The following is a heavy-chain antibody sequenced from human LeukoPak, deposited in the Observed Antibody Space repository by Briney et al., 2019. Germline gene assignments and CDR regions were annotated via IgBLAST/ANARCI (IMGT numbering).Heavy chain of an antibody. CDR1: GFTFSSYW. V-gene: IGHV3-7*01. Sequence: GGSLRLSCAASGFTFSSYWMSWVRQAPGKGLEWVANIKQDGSEKYYVDSVKGRFTISRDNAKNSLYLQMNSLRDEDTAVYYSARETGIDRSSGWYVDYWGQGTLVTVSS. CDR2: IKQDGSEK. D-gene: IGHD6-19*01. J-gene: IGHJ4*02. CDR3: ARETGIDRSSGWYVDY.